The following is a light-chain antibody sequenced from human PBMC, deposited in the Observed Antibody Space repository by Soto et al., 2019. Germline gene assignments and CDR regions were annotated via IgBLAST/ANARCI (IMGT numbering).Light chain of an antibody. CDR1: QSVSSK. Sequence: EIAMTQSPATLSVSPGERATLSCRASQSVSSKLAWYQQKPGQAPRLLIYDASTRAPGIPARFSGSGSGTEFTLTISSLQSEDFTVYSCLQYHNLWAFGQGTKVDI. V-gene: IGKV3-15*01. J-gene: IGKJ1*01. CDR3: LQYHNLWA. CDR2: DAS.